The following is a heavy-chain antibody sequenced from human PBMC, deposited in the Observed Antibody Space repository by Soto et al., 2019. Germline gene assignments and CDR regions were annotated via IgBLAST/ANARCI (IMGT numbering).Heavy chain of an antibody. CDR1: GFTFSSYA. V-gene: IGHV3-30-3*01. CDR3: ARDRYSSSSNWFDP. D-gene: IGHD6-6*01. CDR2: ISYDGSNK. Sequence: PGGSLRLSCAASGFTFSSYAMHWVRQAPGKGLEWVAVISYDGSNKYYADSVKGRFTISRDNSKNTLYLQMNSLRAEDTAVYYCARDRYSSSSNWFDPWGQGTLVTVSS. J-gene: IGHJ5*02.